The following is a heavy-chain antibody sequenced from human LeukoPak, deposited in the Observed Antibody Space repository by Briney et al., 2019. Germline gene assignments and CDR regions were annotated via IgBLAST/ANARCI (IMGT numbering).Heavy chain of an antibody. V-gene: IGHV3-33*07. CDR1: GFTFRKYG. Sequence: GGSVRLAWAAAGFTFRKYGMGWVRQPAGKGLGWVAVIWYDGSNNYYVDRVKGRFTISRDNSENMLYLQMSSLRVDDTAMYYCARWGEGSKLDYWGQGTLVTVSA. D-gene: IGHD2-21*01. CDR3: ARWGEGSKLDY. J-gene: IGHJ4*02. CDR2: IWYDGSNN.